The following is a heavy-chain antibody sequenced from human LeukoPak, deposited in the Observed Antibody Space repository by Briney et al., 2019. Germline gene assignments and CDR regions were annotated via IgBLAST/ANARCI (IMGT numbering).Heavy chain of an antibody. CDR1: GYSFTSYW. J-gene: IGHJ6*02. CDR3: ARRDGYCSSTSCYADYYYGMDV. D-gene: IGHD2-2*01. V-gene: IGHV5-10-1*01. CDR2: IDPSDSYT. Sequence: GESLKIPCKGSGYSFTSYWISWVRQMPGKGLEWMGRIDPSDSYTNYSPSFQGHVTISADKSISTAYLQWSSLKASDTAMYYCARRDGYCSSTSCYADYYYGMDVWGQGTTVTVSS.